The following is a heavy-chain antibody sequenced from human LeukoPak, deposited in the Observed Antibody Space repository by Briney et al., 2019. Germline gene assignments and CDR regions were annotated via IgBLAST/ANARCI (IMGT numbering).Heavy chain of an antibody. CDR2: IYGDGGT. CDR3: ARGFSEDYGDYFDY. CDR1: GFNVNGNY. J-gene: IGHJ4*02. D-gene: IGHD4-17*01. V-gene: IGHV3-53*05. Sequence: GGSLRLSCVASGFNVNGNYMTWVRQAPGKGLEWVSVIYGDGGTFYAESVKGRFTISRDNSKSTLYLQMNSLSAEDTAVYYCARGFSEDYGDYFDYWGQGTLVTVSS.